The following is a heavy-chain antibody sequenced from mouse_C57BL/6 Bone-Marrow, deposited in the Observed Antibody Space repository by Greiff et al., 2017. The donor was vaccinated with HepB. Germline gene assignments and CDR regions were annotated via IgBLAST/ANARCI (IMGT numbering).Heavy chain of an antibody. D-gene: IGHD2-3*01. CDR3: TIEIYDGYYLDY. CDR1: GFTFSSYA. V-gene: IGHV5-9-1*02. J-gene: IGHJ2*01. CDR2: ISSGGDYI. Sequence: EVQVVESGEGLVKPGGSLKLSCAASGFTFSSYAMSWVRQTPEKRLEWVAYISSGGDYIYYADTVKGRFTIARDNSRNTLYLQMSSLKSEDTAMYYCTIEIYDGYYLDYWGQGTTLTVSS.